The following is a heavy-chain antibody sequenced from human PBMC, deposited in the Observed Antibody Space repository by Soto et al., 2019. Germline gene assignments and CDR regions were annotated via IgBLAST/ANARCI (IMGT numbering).Heavy chain of an antibody. D-gene: IGHD3-16*01. CDR1: GFTFSSYW. CDR2: TDEYGSTI. V-gene: IGHV3-74*01. CDR3: TRDIGGGGAF. Sequence: LRLSCAASGFTFSSYWMHWVRQVPGKGLVWVARTDEYGSTINYADSVKGRFTISRDNAKNTLYLEMNSLRGEDTALYYSTRDIGGGGAFWGQGSLVTVSS. J-gene: IGHJ4*02.